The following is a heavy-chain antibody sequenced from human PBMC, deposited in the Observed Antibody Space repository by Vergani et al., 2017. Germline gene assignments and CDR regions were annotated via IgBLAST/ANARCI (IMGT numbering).Heavy chain of an antibody. D-gene: IGHD3-22*01. V-gene: IGHV3-48*03. CDR3: ARAEVVVITYYYYGMDV. J-gene: IGHJ6*02. CDR2: ISSSGSTI. Sequence: EVQLVESGGGLVQPGGSLRLSCAASGFTFSSYEMNWVRQAPGKGLEWVSYISSSGSTIYYADSVKGRFTISRDNAKNSLYLQMNSLRAEDTAVYYCARAEVVVITYYYYGMDVWGQGP. CDR1: GFTFSSYE.